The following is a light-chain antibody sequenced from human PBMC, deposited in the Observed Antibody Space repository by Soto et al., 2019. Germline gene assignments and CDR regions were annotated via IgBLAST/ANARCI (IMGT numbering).Light chain of an antibody. CDR1: SSNIGAGYD. J-gene: IGLJ1*01. V-gene: IGLV1-40*01. CDR2: GNS. Sequence: QSALTQPPSVSGAPGQRVTISCTGSSSNIGAGYDVHWYQQLPGTAPKLLIYGNSNRPSGVPDRFSGSKSGNTASLTVSGLQADDDAEYHCFSYAGGTNFVFGTGTKVTV. CDR3: FSYAGGTNFV.